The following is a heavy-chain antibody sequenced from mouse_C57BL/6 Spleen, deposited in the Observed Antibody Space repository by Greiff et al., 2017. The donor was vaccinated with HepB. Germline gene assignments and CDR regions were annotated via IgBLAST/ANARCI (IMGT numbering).Heavy chain of an antibody. CDR2: INPGSGGT. J-gene: IGHJ4*01. D-gene: IGHD2-3*01. CDR1: GYAFTNYL. CDR3: ARIYDPYAMDY. V-gene: IGHV1-54*01. Sequence: LVESGAELVRPGTSVKVSCKASGYAFTNYLIEWVKQRPGQGLEWIGVINPGSGGTNYNEKFKGKATLTADKSSSTAYMQLSSLTSEDSAVYFCARIYDPYAMDYWGQGTSVTVSS.